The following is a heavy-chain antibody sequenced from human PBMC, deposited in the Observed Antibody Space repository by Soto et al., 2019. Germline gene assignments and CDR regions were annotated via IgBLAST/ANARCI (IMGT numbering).Heavy chain of an antibody. CDR2: IIPIFGTA. J-gene: IGHJ4*02. Sequence: ASVKVSCKASGGTFSSYAISWVRQAPGQGLEWMGGIIPIFGTANYAQKFQGRATITADESTSTAYMELSSLRSEDTAVYYCARQGHRTSSGCLDYWGQGTLVTVSS. CDR1: GGTFSSYA. D-gene: IGHD6-19*01. V-gene: IGHV1-69*13. CDR3: ARQGHRTSSGCLDY.